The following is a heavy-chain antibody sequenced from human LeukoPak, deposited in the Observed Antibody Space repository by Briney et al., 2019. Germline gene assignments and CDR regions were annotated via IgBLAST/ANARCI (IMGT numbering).Heavy chain of an antibody. D-gene: IGHD6-19*01. CDR2: IYYSGST. CDR3: ARNHGGGWYYFDY. V-gene: IGHV4-59*01. J-gene: IGHJ4*02. Sequence: SETLSLTCTVSGGSISSYYWSWIRQPPGKGLEWIGYIYYSGSTNYNPSLKSRVTISVDTSKNQFSLKLSSVTAADTAVYYCARNHGGGWYYFDYWGQGTLVTVSS. CDR1: GGSISSYY.